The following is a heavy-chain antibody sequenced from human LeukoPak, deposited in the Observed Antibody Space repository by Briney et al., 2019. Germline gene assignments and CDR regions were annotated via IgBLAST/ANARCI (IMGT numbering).Heavy chain of an antibody. CDR2: ISGSAGST. CDR1: GFTFSSYA. CDR3: ARDTLYYYMDV. Sequence: GGSLRLSCAASGFTFSSYAMSWVRQAPGKGLEWVSTISGSAGSTYYADSVKGRFTISRDNAKNSLYLQMNSLRAEDTAVYYCARDTLYYYMDVWGKGTTVTVSS. V-gene: IGHV3-23*01. J-gene: IGHJ6*03.